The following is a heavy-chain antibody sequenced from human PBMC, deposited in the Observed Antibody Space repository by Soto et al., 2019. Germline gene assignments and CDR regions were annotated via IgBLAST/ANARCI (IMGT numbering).Heavy chain of an antibody. V-gene: IGHV3-23*01. J-gene: IGHJ4*02. CDR2: IGGGDGYT. CDR1: GFIFSTYT. D-gene: IGHD3-3*01. CDR3: ANDRHPDGFWTFDC. Sequence: EMQLLESGGHLVQPGGSLRLSCAASGFIFSTYTMNWVRQAPGKGLEWVSAIGGGDGYTYYADSVKGRFTISRDNSKNILFLQMSALRAEDTALYYCANDRHPDGFWTFDCWGQGTLVTVSS.